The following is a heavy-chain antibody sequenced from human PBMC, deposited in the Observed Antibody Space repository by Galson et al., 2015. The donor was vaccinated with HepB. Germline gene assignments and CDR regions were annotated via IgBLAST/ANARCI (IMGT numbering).Heavy chain of an antibody. CDR1: GYTFTDYY. V-gene: IGHV1-2*02. CDR2: INPNNGGT. J-gene: IGHJ4*02. CDR3: ARSDRYYDGNGYYYFDS. D-gene: IGHD3-22*01. Sequence: QSGAEVKKPGASVKVSCKASGYTFTDYYIHWGRQAPGQGLEWMGYINPNNGGTYYAQKFHVRVTMTRDTSISTAHMDLSRLISHDTAMYYCARSDRYYDGNGYYYFDSWGQGSLVTVSS.